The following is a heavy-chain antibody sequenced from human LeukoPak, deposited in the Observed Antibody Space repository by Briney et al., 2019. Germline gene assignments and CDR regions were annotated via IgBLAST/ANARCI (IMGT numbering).Heavy chain of an antibody. J-gene: IGHJ4*02. CDR1: GFTFSTYN. CDR3: AKGIEMAPFDY. D-gene: IGHD5-24*01. V-gene: IGHV3-21*04. CDR2: ISSSSSYI. Sequence: GGSLRLSCAASGFTFSTYNMNWVRQAPGKGLEWVSSISSSSSYIYYADSVKGRFTISRDNSKNTLYLQMNSLRAEDTAVYYCAKGIEMAPFDYWGQGTLVTVSS.